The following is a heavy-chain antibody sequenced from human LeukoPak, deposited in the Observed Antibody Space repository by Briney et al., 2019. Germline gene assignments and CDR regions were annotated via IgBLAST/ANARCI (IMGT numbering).Heavy chain of an antibody. J-gene: IGHJ4*02. CDR2: ISGSGGST. CDR3: ATDSGGGPFDY. Sequence: GGSLRLSCAPSGFTFSSYAMTWVRQAPGKGLEWVSGISGSGGSTNYADSVKGRFTISRDNSKNTLYLQMNSLRAEDTAVYYCATDSGGGPFDYWGQGTLVTVSS. V-gene: IGHV3-23*01. D-gene: IGHD2-15*01. CDR1: GFTFSSYA.